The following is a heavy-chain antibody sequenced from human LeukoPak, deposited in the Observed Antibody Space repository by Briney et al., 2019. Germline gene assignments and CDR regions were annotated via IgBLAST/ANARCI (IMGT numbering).Heavy chain of an antibody. CDR1: GYSFTSYW. V-gene: IGHV5-51*01. D-gene: IGHD3-3*01. CDR3: TRLHSADFWSGYYIGY. CDR2: IYPGDSDT. J-gene: IGHJ4*02. Sequence: GESLKISCKGSGYSFTSYWIGWVRQMPGKSLEWMGIIYPGDSDTRYSPSFQGQVTISADKSISTAYLQWSSLKASDTAMYYCTRLHSADFWSGYYIGYWGQGTLVTVSS.